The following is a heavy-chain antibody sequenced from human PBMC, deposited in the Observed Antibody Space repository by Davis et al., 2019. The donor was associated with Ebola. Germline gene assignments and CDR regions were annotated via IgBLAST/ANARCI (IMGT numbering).Heavy chain of an antibody. CDR3: ARGTMYSSGWYFDF. D-gene: IGHD6-19*01. Sequence: ASVKVSCKASGYTFNSYYIHWVRQAPGQGLEWMGWINPNSGGTNYAQKFQGWVTMTTDTSTSTAYMELRSLRSDDTAVYYCARGTMYSSGWYFDFWGQGTLVTVSS. CDR2: INPNSGGT. CDR1: GYTFNSYY. V-gene: IGHV1-2*04. J-gene: IGHJ4*02.